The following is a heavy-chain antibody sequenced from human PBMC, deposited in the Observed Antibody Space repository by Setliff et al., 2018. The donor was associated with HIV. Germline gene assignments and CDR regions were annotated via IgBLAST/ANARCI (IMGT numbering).Heavy chain of an antibody. Sequence: APVKVSCKASGYIFTGYYIHWVRQAPGQGLEWMGRINPNNGDTNSAQKFQGRVTMTRDTSISTAYMELSRLRSDDTAVYYCARDRWVWGGSDSGYYYYFMDVWGKGTTVTVSS. J-gene: IGHJ6*03. V-gene: IGHV1-2*06. CDR3: ARDRWVWGGSDSGYYYYFMDV. D-gene: IGHD6-19*01. CDR1: GYIFTGYY. CDR2: INPNNGDT.